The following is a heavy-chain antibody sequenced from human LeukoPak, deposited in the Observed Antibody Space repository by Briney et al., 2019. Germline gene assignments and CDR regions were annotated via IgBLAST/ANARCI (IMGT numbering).Heavy chain of an antibody. CDR3: ATDRSPGVVFDY. CDR2: VDPEDGET. CDR1: GYTFIDYY. V-gene: IGHV1-69-2*01. J-gene: IGHJ4*02. D-gene: IGHD3-3*01. Sequence: ASVKVSCKVSGYTFIDYYMHWVQQAPGKGLEWMGLVDPEDGETIYAEKFQGRVTITADTSTDTAYMELSSLRSEDTAVYYCATDRSPGVVFDYWGQGTLVTVSS.